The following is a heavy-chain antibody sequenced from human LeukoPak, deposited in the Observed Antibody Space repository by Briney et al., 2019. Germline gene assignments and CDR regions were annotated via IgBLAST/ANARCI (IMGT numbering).Heavy chain of an antibody. CDR2: IYYSGST. D-gene: IGHD2-2*03. CDR1: GGSISSNSYY. Sequence: SETLSLTCAVSGGSISSNSYYWGWIRQPPGKGLEWIGSIYYSGSTYYSPSLKSRVTISVDTSKNQFSLKLSSVTAADTAVYYCARLLRVGYCSTTTCNWFDPWGQGTLVTVSS. V-gene: IGHV4-39*07. CDR3: ARLLRVGYCSTTTCNWFDP. J-gene: IGHJ5*02.